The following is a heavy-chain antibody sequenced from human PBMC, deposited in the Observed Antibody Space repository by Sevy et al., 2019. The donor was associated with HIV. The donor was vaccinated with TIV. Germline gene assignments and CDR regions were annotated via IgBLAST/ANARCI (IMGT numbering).Heavy chain of an antibody. J-gene: IGHJ6*02. CDR3: ARGGRRGGYSSSWYVGNYYYYYGMDV. CDR2: INHSGST. V-gene: IGHV4-34*01. Sequence: SKTLSLTCAVYGGSFSGYYWSWIRQPPGKGLEWIGEINHSGSTNYNPSLKSRVTISVDTSKNQFSLKLSSVTAADTAVYYCARGGRRGGYSSSWYVGNYYYYYGMDVWGQGTTVTVSS. D-gene: IGHD6-13*01. CDR1: GGSFSGYY.